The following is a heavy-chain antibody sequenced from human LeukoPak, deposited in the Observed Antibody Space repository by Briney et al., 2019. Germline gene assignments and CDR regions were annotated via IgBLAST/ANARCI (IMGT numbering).Heavy chain of an antibody. CDR2: ISGSGGST. Sequence: GGSLRLSCAASGFTFSSYAMSWVRQAPGKGLEWVSAISGSGGSTYYADSVKGRFTISRDNPKNTLYLQMNSLRAEDTAVYYCAKDLSSTVVRQGWFDPWGQGTLVTVSS. D-gene: IGHD4-23*01. J-gene: IGHJ5*02. CDR1: GFTFSSYA. CDR3: AKDLSSTVVRQGWFDP. V-gene: IGHV3-23*01.